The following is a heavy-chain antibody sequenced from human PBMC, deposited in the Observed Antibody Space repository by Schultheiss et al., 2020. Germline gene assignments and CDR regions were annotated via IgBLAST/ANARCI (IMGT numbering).Heavy chain of an antibody. D-gene: IGHD3-16*01. J-gene: IGHJ6*04. Sequence: GESLKISCAASGFTFSSYAMSWVRQAPGKGLEWVSAISGSGGSTYYEDSVKGRFTISRDNAKNSLYLQMNRLRAEDTAVYYCARDPFGGGYYYYGMDVWGEGTTVTVSS. CDR2: ISGSGGST. CDR3: ARDPFGGGYYYYGMDV. CDR1: GFTFSSYA. V-gene: IGHV3-23*01.